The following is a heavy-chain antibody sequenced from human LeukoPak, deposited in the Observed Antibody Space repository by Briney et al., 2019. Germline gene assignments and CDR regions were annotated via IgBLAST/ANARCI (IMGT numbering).Heavy chain of an antibody. D-gene: IGHD3/OR15-3a*01. CDR2: INPSGGGT. J-gene: IGHJ4*02. CDR1: GYTFTNYY. Sequence: ASVKVSCKASGYTFTNYYMHWVRQAPGQGLEWMGIINPSGGGTSYAQKFQGRVTVTRDTSTSTVYMELSSLRSEDTAVYCCARSGLIFGLVIETHFDSWGQGTLVTVSS. V-gene: IGHV1-46*01. CDR3: ARSGLIFGLVIETHFDS.